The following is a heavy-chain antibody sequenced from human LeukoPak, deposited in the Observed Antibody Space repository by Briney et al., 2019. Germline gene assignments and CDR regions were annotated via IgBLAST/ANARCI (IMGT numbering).Heavy chain of an antibody. Sequence: PSETLSLTCAVYGGSFSGYYWSWIRQPPGKGLEWIGEINHSGSTNYNPSLKSRVTISVDTSKNQFSLKLSSVTAADTAVYYCARVMQPTLAAVIPYFDYWGQGTLVTVSS. V-gene: IGHV4-34*01. CDR2: INHSGST. CDR1: GGSFSGYY. J-gene: IGHJ4*02. CDR3: ARVMQPTLAAVIPYFDY. D-gene: IGHD6-13*01.